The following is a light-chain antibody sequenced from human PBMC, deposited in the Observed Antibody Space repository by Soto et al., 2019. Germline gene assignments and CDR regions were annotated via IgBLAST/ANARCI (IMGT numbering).Light chain of an antibody. CDR3: QQYYSTLSIT. Sequence: DIQMTQSPSSLSASVGDRVTITCRASESIARHLNWYQQKPGKAPNLLIYAASSLQNGVPSRFRGGGSGTDFTLTINNLQPEDFATYYCQQYYSTLSITFGQGTRLEIK. CDR2: AAS. V-gene: IGKV1-39*01. J-gene: IGKJ5*01. CDR1: ESIARH.